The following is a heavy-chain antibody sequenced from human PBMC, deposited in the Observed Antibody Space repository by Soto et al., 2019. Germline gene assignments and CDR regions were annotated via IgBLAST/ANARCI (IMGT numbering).Heavy chain of an antibody. CDR1: GFTFSSYA. V-gene: IGHV3-23*01. CDR3: ARDRDDIGMVDAFEI. Sequence: EMQLLESGGDLVQPGGSLRLSCAASGFTFSSYAMTWVRQAPGKGLEYVSAISGRGVTTYYQDPMKDLFIISRDNSKNTLYVHLISLRAYDTAVYYLARDRDDIGMVDAFEIWGQGTMVTVSS. J-gene: IGHJ3*02. D-gene: IGHD2-15*01. CDR2: ISGRGVTT.